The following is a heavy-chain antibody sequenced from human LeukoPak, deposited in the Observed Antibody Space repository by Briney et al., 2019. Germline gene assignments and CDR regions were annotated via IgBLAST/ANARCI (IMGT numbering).Heavy chain of an antibody. D-gene: IGHD3-9*01. CDR2: ISGSGGST. CDR1: GSTFSSYA. CDR3: AKDGGYDILTGYYGFDY. V-gene: IGHV3-23*01. J-gene: IGHJ4*02. Sequence: GGSLRLSCAASGSTFSSYAMSWVRQAPGKGLEWVSDISGSGGSTYYADSVKGRFTISRDNSKNTLYLQMNSLRAEDTAVYYWAKDGGYDILTGYYGFDYWGQGTLVTVSS.